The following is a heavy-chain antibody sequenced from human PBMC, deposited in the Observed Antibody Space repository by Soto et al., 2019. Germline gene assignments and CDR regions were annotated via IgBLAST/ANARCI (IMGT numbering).Heavy chain of an antibody. J-gene: IGHJ4*02. V-gene: IGHV3-30-3*01. CDR2: TSYDGINK. CDR1: GFTFSSYS. Sequence: PGGSLRLSCAASGFTFSSYSLSWVRQAPCKGLEWVAATSYDGINKYYADSVKGRFTISRDNSKNTLDLQMNSLRADDTAVYYCAGLYYGDDSVNSCWGQGTLLTVSS. D-gene: IGHD2-8*01. CDR3: AGLYYGDDSVNSC.